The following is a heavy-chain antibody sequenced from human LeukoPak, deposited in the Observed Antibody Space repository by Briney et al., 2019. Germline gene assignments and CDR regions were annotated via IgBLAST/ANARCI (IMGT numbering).Heavy chain of an antibody. V-gene: IGHV1-2*02. CDR3: ARDIRGPLDY. J-gene: IGHJ4*02. CDR2: VDPKSGKT. CDR1: GYTFTGYY. Sequence: ASVKVSCKASGYTFTGYYIHWVRQATGQGLEWMGWVDPKSGKTNYAQKFQGRATMTRDASINTAYMELSRLTSDDTAVYYCARDIRGPLDYWGQGTRVTVSS.